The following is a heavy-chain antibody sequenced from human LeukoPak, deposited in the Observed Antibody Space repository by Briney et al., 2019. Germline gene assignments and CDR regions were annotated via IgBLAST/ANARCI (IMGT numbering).Heavy chain of an antibody. V-gene: IGHV3-23*01. J-gene: IGHJ4*02. D-gene: IGHD3-9*01. CDR2: ISGSGGST. CDR1: GFTFSSYA. Sequence: PGGSLRLSCAASGFTFSSYAMSWVRQAPGKGLEWVSAISGSGGSTYYADSVKGRFTISRDNSRNTLYLQMNSLRAEDTAVYYCAKDPTYYDILTGYSDYWGQGTLVTVSS. CDR3: AKDPTYYDILTGYSDY.